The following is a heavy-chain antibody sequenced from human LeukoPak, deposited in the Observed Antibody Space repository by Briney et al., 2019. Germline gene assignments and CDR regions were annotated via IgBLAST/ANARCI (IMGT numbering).Heavy chain of an antibody. CDR2: ISASGSST. J-gene: IGHJ4*02. V-gene: IGHV3-23*01. Sequence: PGGSLRLSCAASGFTFSSHGMSWVRQAPGKGLEWVSAISASGSSTYYADSVRGRFTISRDNSKNSLYLQMNSLRAEDTALYYCAKDESGGWYSWGQGTLVTVSS. CDR1: GFTFSSHG. CDR3: AKDESGGWYS. D-gene: IGHD6-19*01.